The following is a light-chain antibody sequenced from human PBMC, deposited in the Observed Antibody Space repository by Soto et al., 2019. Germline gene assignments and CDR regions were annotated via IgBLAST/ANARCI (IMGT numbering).Light chain of an antibody. CDR3: QQYNTTPWT. CDR1: QSVLYSSNDKNY. Sequence: DIVMTQSPDSLAVSLGERATINCKSSQSVLYSSNDKNYLAWYQQKPGQPPKLLIYWASTRETGVRDRFSGSGSGTDFTLTIRSLQAEDVAVYYCQQYNTTPWTFGQGTKVEIK. V-gene: IGKV4-1*01. CDR2: WAS. J-gene: IGKJ1*01.